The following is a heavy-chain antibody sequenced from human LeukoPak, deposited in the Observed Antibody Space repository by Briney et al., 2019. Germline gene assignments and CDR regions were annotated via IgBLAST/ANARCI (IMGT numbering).Heavy chain of an antibody. J-gene: IGHJ2*01. CDR3: ARVGDHFHWYLDL. V-gene: IGHV3-53*01. CDR2: LYSGSDT. Sequence: GGSLRLSCAASGFTVSTNYMNWVRQAPGKGLEWVSMLYSGSDTYYADSVKGRFTISRDSSKNILFLQMNNLRAEDTAVYYCARVGDHFHWYLDLWGRGTLVTVSS. CDR1: GFTVSTNY. D-gene: IGHD3-10*01.